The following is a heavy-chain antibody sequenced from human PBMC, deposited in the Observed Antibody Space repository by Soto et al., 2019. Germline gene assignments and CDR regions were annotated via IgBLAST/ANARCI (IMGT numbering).Heavy chain of an antibody. D-gene: IGHD1-1*01. J-gene: IGHJ2*01. Sequence: QVQLQQWGAGLLKPSETLSLTCAVYGGSFSGYYWSWVRQAPGKGLEWIGEITRYGTINYNPSLKSPVTLSLYTSKNQFSLRLNSVSDADAALYYCARLFAGATGNWYFDLWGRGTLVTVSS. CDR2: ITRYGTI. CDR1: GGSFSGYY. CDR3: ARLFAGATGNWYFDL. V-gene: IGHV4-34*01.